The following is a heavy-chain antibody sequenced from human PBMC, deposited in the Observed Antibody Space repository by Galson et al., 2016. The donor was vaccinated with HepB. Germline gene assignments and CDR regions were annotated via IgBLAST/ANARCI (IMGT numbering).Heavy chain of an antibody. D-gene: IGHD6-19*01. CDR3: ANHRTTGIPSGWGGSFDI. CDR2: IRHSGGDT. V-gene: IGHV3-23*01. J-gene: IGHJ3*02. CDR1: GFDLRNYA. Sequence: SLRLSCAASGFDLRNYAMSWVRQALGKGLEWVSAIRHSGGDTHYGDSVKGRFTISRDTSKNTLYLQMNSLRVDDTDVYYCANHRTTGIPSGWGGSFDIWGQGTVVTVAS.